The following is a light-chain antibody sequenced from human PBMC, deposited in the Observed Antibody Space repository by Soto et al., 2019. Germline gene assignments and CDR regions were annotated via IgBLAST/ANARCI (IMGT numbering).Light chain of an antibody. CDR3: QKPYTTPRT. Sequence: DIQMTQSPSSLSASVGDRVTITGRARQSISRYLNWYQQNLGKAPKLLIYAASNLQSGVPSRFSGSGSMTDFTLTIRNLQPEYFATYYCQKPYTTPRTFVHGSKVYIK. CDR1: QSISRY. V-gene: IGKV1-39*01. CDR2: AAS. J-gene: IGKJ1*01.